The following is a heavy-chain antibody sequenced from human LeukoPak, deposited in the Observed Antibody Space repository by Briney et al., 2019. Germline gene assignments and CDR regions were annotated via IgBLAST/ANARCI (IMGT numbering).Heavy chain of an antibody. CDR2: IYYSGST. J-gene: IGHJ4*02. CDR3: ARDKTHDYGDSYFEY. Sequence: PSETLSLTCTVSGGSISSYYWSWIRQPPGKGLEWIGYIYYSGSTNYNPSLKSRVTISVDTSKNQFSLKLSSVTAADTAVYYCARDKTHDYGDSYFEYWGQGTLVTVSS. D-gene: IGHD4-17*01. CDR1: GGSISSYY. V-gene: IGHV4-59*01.